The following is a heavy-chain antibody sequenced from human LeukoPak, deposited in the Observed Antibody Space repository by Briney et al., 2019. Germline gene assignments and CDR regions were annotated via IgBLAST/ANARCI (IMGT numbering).Heavy chain of an antibody. CDR3: ASDTYYGSGSYNY. D-gene: IGHD3-10*01. CDR1: GYTLTELS. V-gene: IGHV1-24*01. J-gene: IGHJ4*02. CDR2: FDPEDGET. Sequence: GASVKVSCKVSGYTLTELSMHWVRQAPGKGLEWMGGFDPEDGETIYAQKLQGRVTMTTDTSTSTAYMELRSLRSDDTAVYYCASDTYYGSGSYNYWGQGTLVTVSS.